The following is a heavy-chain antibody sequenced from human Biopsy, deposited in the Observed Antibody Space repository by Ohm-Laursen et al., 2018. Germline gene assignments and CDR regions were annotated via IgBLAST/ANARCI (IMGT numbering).Heavy chain of an antibody. V-gene: IGHV1-69*06. D-gene: IGHD3-9*01. CDR3: ATKLTGYFHH. J-gene: IGHJ1*01. CDR1: GGTFSNYG. Sequence: GASVKVSCNVPGGTFSNYGVNWVRQAPGQGLEWLGGNIPILGTGNYAQKFQDRVTVAADTSTSTATMELRSLRSDDTAVYYCATKLTGYFHHWGQGTLVIVSS. CDR2: NIPILGTG.